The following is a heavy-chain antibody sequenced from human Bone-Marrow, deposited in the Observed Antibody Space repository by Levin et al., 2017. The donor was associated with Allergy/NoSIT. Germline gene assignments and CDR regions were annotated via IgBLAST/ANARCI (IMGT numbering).Heavy chain of an antibody. J-gene: IGHJ6*02. CDR1: GYSFTGYY. CDR2: INPKSGAT. CDR3: ARDRLRQFAYYTLDV. V-gene: IGHV1-2*02. Sequence: RGESLKISCKASGYSFTGYYLHWVRQAPGQGLEWMAWINPKSGATNFGQRFQGRVTLTRDTSITTAYMELTRLTSDDTAVYYCARDRLRQFAYYTLDVWGQGTTVTVSS. D-gene: IGHD3-16*01.